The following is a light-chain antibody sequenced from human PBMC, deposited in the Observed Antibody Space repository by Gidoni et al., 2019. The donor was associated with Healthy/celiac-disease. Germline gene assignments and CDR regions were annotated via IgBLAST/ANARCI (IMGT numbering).Light chain of an antibody. Sequence: DIHLTHSPSSVSASVGDRVTITCRASQGISSWFAWYQQKPGNAPKPLIYAASSLQSGGPSRFSGRGSGTDFNLTISSLQQEDFATYYCQQANSFPLSFGQGTRLEIK. CDR3: QQANSFPLS. CDR2: AAS. CDR1: QGISSW. J-gene: IGKJ5*01. V-gene: IGKV1D-12*01.